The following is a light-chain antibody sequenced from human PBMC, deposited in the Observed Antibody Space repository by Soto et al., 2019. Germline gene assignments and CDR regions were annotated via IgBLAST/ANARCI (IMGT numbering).Light chain of an antibody. CDR1: QSILYSSNNKNY. J-gene: IGKJ3*01. V-gene: IGKV4-1*01. Sequence: DIVLAQSPDSLAVSLGERATINCKSSQSILYSSNNKNYLAWYQQKPGQPPKLLIDWASTRESGVPDRFSGSGSGTDFTLTISSLQAEDVAVYYCQQYYTTPSFGPGTKVDIK. CDR3: QQYYTTPS. CDR2: WAS.